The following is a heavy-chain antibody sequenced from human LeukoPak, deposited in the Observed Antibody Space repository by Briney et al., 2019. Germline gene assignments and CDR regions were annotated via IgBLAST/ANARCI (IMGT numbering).Heavy chain of an antibody. V-gene: IGHV1-69*13. CDR3: ARVGEFGINSAMVLPD. Sequence: SVKVSCKVSGGTFSSYGFSWARQAPGQGLEWMGGIIPIFRRANYAQKFQDRLTITADESTTEVYMELTRLKSDDTAIYYCARVGEFGINSAMVLPDWGQGSLVTVSS. CDR1: GGTFSSYG. D-gene: IGHD3-16*01. J-gene: IGHJ4*02. CDR2: IIPIFRRA.